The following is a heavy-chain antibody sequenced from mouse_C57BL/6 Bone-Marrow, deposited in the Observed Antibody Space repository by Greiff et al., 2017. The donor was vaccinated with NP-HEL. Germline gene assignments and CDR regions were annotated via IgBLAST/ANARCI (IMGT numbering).Heavy chain of an antibody. CDR2: IYPGDGDT. CDR1: GYAFSSSW. V-gene: IGHV1-82*01. D-gene: IGHD6-1*01. CDR3: AQPVMDV. Sequence: QVQLQQSGPELVKPGASVKISCKASGYAFSSSWMNWVKQRPGQGLEWIGRIYPGDGDTNYNGKFKGKATLTADKSSSTAYMQLSSLTSEDSAIYFCAQPVMDVWGQGTSVTVSS. J-gene: IGHJ4*01.